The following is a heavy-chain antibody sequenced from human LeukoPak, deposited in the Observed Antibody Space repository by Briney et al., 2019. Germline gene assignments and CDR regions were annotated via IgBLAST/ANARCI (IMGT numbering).Heavy chain of an antibody. J-gene: IGHJ4*02. CDR3: ARDPPWGGYSGSFDY. CDR2: IWYDGSNK. Sequence: PGGSLRLSCAASGFTFSSYGMHWVRQAPGKGLGWVAVIWYDGSNKYYAASVKGRFTISRDNSKNTLYLQMNSLRAEDTAVYYCARDPPWGGYSGSFDYWGQGTLVTVSS. CDR1: GFTFSSYG. D-gene: IGHD5-12*01. V-gene: IGHV3-33*01.